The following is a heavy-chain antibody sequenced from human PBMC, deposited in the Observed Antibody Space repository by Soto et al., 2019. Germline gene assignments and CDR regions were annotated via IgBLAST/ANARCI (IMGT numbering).Heavy chain of an antibody. D-gene: IGHD6-19*01. CDR3: ERVMASSGQRDFDF. CDR2: INPSGGT. J-gene: IGHJ4*02. CDR1: GGYFSGYY. Sequence: QVQLQQWGAGLLKPSETLSLTCGVYGGYFSGYYWNWIRQPPGKGLEWIREINPSGGTNYNPSLKSRVTISADTSKNQFCLKLSSVTAADTAVYYCERVMASSGQRDFDFGGQGTLVPVS. V-gene: IGHV4-34*01.